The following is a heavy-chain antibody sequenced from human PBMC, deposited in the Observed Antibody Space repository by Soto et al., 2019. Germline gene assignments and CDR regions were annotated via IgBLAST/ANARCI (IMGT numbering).Heavy chain of an antibody. CDR2: ISDTGGST. CDR1: GFTFNKYA. J-gene: IGHJ6*02. CDR3: VKGSRGDYWYYYNGVDV. Sequence: GGSLRLSCSASGFTFNKYAMHWVRQAPGTGLEYVSGISDTGGSTFNADSVRGRFSISRDNSRETLFLQMSSLRAEDTAVYYCVKGSRGDYWYYYNGVDVWGQGNTVTVSS. D-gene: IGHD3-16*01. V-gene: IGHV3-64D*06.